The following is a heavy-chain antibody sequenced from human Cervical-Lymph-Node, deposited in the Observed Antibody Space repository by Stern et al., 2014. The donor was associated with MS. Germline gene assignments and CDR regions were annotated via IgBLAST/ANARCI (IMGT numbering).Heavy chain of an antibody. Sequence: QITLKESGPALVKPTQTLTLTCTFSGFSLSTSGMRVSWIRQPPGKALEWLSRIDWDDDKFYSTSLKTRLTISKDTSKNQVVLTMTNMDPVDTATYYCARMPLSSGLDYWGQGTLVTVSS. CDR1: GFSLSTSGMR. J-gene: IGHJ4*02. V-gene: IGHV2-70*04. CDR3: ARMPLSSGLDY. D-gene: IGHD6-19*01. CDR2: IDWDDDK.